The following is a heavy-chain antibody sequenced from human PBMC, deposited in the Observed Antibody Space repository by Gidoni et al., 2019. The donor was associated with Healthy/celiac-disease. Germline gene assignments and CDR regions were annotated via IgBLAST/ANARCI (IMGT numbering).Heavy chain of an antibody. Sequence: QVQLQQWGAGLLKPSETLSLTCAVYGGSFRGYYWSWIRQPPGKGLEWIGEINHSGSTNYNPSLKSRVTISVDTSKNQFSLKLSSVTAADTAVYYCARGVRLIAARPYYFDYWGQGTLVTVSS. V-gene: IGHV4-34*01. CDR2: INHSGST. J-gene: IGHJ4*02. CDR3: ARGVRLIAARPYYFDY. D-gene: IGHD6-6*01. CDR1: GGSFRGYY.